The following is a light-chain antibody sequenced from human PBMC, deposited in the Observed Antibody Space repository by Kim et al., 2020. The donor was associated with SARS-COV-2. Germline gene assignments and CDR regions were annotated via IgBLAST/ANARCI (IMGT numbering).Light chain of an antibody. CDR3: YSAADNNLWV. CDR2: KDS. J-gene: IGLJ3*02. V-gene: IGLV3-27*01. CDR1: VLAKKY. Sequence: VSPGQTARITCSGDVLAKKYARWFQQKPGQAPVMVIHKDSERPSGIPERFSGSSSGTTVTLTISGAQVEDEADYYCYSAADNNLWVFGGGTKLTVL.